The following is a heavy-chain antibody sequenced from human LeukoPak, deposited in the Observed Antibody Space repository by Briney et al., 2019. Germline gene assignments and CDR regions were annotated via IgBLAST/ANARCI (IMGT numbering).Heavy chain of an antibody. D-gene: IGHD2-15*01. J-gene: IGHJ5*02. CDR1: GAAISNDY. CDR3: ARDLLSVVGAPIDNWFDP. CDR2: IHSSGGS. V-gene: IGHV4-59*12. Sequence: SETLSLTCTVSGAAISNDYWSWIRQTPEKGLEWMGHIHSSGGSSYYPSLKSRVTISVDTSKNQFSLKLSSVTAADTAVYYCARDLLSVVGAPIDNWFDPWGQGTLVTVSS.